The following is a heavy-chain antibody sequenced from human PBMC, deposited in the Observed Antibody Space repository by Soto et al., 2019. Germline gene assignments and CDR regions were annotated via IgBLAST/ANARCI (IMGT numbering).Heavy chain of an antibody. V-gene: IGHV3-30*18. CDR2: ISNDGSDK. D-gene: IGHD6-13*01. CDR1: GFTFNNYG. CDR3: AKDQGIAASHGID. J-gene: IGHJ3*01. Sequence: PGGSLRLSCAASGFTFNNYGMHWVRQAPGKGLEWVATISNDGSDKYYADSVKGRLTISRDNSKNTVYLQMNSLRAEETAVYYCAKDQGIAASHGIDWGQGTMVTVSS.